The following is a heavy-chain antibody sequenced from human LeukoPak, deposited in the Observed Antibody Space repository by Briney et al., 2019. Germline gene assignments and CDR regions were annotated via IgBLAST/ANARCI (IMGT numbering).Heavy chain of an antibody. CDR1: GYTFTGYY. Sequence: GASVKVSCKASGYTFTGYYIHWVRQAPGQGLEWMGWINPNSGGTNYAQKFQGRVTMTRDTSLSTAHMELSRLRSDDTAVFYCARLQLGEGFDYWGQGTLVTVSS. CDR2: INPNSGGT. J-gene: IGHJ4*02. D-gene: IGHD1-1*01. V-gene: IGHV1-2*02. CDR3: ARLQLGEGFDY.